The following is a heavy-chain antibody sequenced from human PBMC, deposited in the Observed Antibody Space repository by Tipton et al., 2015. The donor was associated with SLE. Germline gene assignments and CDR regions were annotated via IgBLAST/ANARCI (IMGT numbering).Heavy chain of an antibody. CDR1: GGSISSYY. D-gene: IGHD3-22*01. J-gene: IGHJ3*02. V-gene: IGHV4-59*01. CDR3: ARVADSSGLHAFEM. Sequence: LRLSCTVSGGSISSYYWSWIRQPPGKGLEWIGYIYYSGSTNYNPSLKSRVTISVDTSKNQFSLKLSSVTAAVTAVYYCARVADSSGLHAFEMWGQGTMVSGSS. CDR2: IYYSGST.